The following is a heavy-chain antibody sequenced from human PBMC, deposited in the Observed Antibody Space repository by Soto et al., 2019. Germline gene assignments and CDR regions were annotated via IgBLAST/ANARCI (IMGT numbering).Heavy chain of an antibody. Sequence: PSETLSLTCTVSGGSISSYYWSWIRQPPGKGLEWIGYIYYSGSTNYNPSLKSRVTISVDTSKNQFSLKLSSVTAADTAVYYCARGEWELLFDHWGRGTLVTVSS. J-gene: IGHJ4*02. D-gene: IGHD1-26*01. CDR3: ARGEWELLFDH. CDR1: GGSISSYY. V-gene: IGHV4-59*01. CDR2: IYYSGST.